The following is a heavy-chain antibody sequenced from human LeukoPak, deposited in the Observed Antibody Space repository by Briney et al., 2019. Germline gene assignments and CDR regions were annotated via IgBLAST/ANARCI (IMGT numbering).Heavy chain of an antibody. CDR2: IYSGGDT. V-gene: IGHV3-53*01. CDR1: GFTVSSNY. J-gene: IGHJ3*02. D-gene: IGHD1-1*01. Sequence: GGSLRLSCAASGFTVSSNYMSWVRQAPGKGLEWVSIIYSGGDTYYADSVKGRFTISRDNSKNTLYLQMNSLRAEDTAVYYCAGNRYNWNFAFDIWGQGTMVTVSS. CDR3: AGNRYNWNFAFDI.